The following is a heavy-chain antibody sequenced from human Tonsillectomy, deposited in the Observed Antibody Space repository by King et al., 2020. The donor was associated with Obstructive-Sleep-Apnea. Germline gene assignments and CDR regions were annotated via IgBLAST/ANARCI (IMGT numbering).Heavy chain of an antibody. CDR1: GGSISSYY. D-gene: IGHD3-22*01. CDR2: IYYSGGT. V-gene: IGHV4-59*01. CDR3: AGALYDSSGYYYVT. Sequence: QLQESGPGLAKPSETLSLTCTVSGGSISSYYWNWIRQPPGKGLEWIGYIYYSGGTNYNPSLKSRVIISVDTSKNHVSLKLRSVTAADTAVYYCAGALYDSSGYYYVTWGQGTLVTVSS. J-gene: IGHJ4*02.